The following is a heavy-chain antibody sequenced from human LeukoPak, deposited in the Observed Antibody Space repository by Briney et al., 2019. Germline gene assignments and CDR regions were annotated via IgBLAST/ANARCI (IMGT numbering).Heavy chain of an antibody. CDR2: IYYSGST. J-gene: IGHJ5*02. V-gene: IGHV4-39*01. CDR1: GGSISSSSYY. D-gene: IGHD4-23*01. CDR3: ATTDYGGKGSDP. Sequence: SETLPLTCTVSGGSISSSSYYWGWIRQPPGRGLEWIGSIYYSGSTYYNPSLKSRVTISVDTSKNQFSLKLSSVTAADTAVYYCATTDYGGKGSDPWGQGTLVTVSS.